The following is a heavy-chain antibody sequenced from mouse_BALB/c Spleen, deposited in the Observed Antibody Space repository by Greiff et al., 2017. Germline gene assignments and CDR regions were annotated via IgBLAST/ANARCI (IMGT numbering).Heavy chain of an antibody. J-gene: IGHJ2*01. CDR3: ARKGYYGSSFFDY. Sequence: EVKLVESGGGLVQPGGSRKLSCAASGFTFSSFGMHWVRRAPEKGLEWVAYISSGSSTIYYADTVKGRFTISRDNPKNTLFLQMTSLRSEDTAMYYCARKGYYGSSFFDYWGQGTTLTVSS. CDR2: ISSGSSTI. D-gene: IGHD1-1*01. CDR1: GFTFSSFG. V-gene: IGHV5-17*02.